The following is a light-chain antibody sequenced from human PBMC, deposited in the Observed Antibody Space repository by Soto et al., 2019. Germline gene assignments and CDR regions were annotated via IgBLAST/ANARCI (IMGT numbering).Light chain of an antibody. J-gene: IGKJ5*01. CDR3: QQAASFPIT. Sequence: AIQMTHSPASVSASVGDRVTISCRASQGIRNDLAWYQQKPGKAPKLLIFAASNLQSGVPSRFSGSGSGTDFTLTVNSLQPEDFATYYCQQAASFPITFGQGTRLEIK. CDR2: AAS. V-gene: IGKV1-6*01. CDR1: QGIRND.